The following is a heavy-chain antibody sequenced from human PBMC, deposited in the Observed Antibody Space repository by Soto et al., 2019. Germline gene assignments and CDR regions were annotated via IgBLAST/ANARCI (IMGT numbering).Heavy chain of an antibody. CDR3: ARAPGYIYGNFDY. CDR1: AFSFSTYS. V-gene: IGHV3-30-3*01. D-gene: IGHD5-18*01. CDR2: ISNDGNNK. Sequence: QVQLVESGGGVVQPGRSLRLSCAASAFSFSTYSMHWVRQAPGKGLEWVAVISNDGNNKYYADSVKGRFTISRDSSKNTLDLEMNSLRDEDTAVYYCARAPGYIYGNFDYWGQGTLVTVSS. J-gene: IGHJ4*02.